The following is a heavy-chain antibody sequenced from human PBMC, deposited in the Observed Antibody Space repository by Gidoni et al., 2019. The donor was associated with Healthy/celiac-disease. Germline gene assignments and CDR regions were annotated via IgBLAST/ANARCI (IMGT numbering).Heavy chain of an antibody. Sequence: QVQLVESGGGVVQPGRALRLSCAASGFPFSSYGMHWVRQAPGKGLEWVAVISYDGSNKYYADSVKGRFTISRDNSKNTLYLQMNSLRAEDTAVYYCAKKPPGGGPPGDWGQGTLVTVSS. D-gene: IGHD3-16*01. J-gene: IGHJ4*02. CDR3: AKKPPGGGPPGD. CDR2: ISYDGSNK. V-gene: IGHV3-30*18. CDR1: GFPFSSYG.